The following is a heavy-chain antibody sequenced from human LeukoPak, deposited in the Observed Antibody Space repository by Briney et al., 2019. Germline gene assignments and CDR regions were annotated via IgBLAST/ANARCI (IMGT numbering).Heavy chain of an antibody. CDR2: ISWNSDRI. CDR3: AKGDGYAPYNYGMDV. CDR1: GFTFDDYV. J-gene: IGHJ6*02. D-gene: IGHD2-21*01. V-gene: IGHV3-9*01. Sequence: PGGSLRLSCAAPGFTFDDYVMPWGRQAPGKGLEWVSGISWNSDRIGYADSVKGRFTISRDNAKNSLYLQMNSLRAEDTALYYCAKGDGYAPYNYGMDVWGQGTTVTVSS.